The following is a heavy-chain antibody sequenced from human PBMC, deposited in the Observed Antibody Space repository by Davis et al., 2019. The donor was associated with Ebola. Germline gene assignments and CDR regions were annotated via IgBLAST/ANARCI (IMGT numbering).Heavy chain of an antibody. V-gene: IGHV3-9*02. CDR1: GLNSDAYA. CDR2: IMLRKGYA. Sequence: PGGSLRLSCQLFGLNSDAYAMHWVRQVPGKGLEWVAGIMLRKGYADYADSVKGRFTISRDRGKNTLYLQMNSPRTDDTALYFCGKDLTPGGMDVWGRGTKVTVSS. D-gene: IGHD3-16*01. J-gene: IGHJ6*02. CDR3: GKDLTPGGMDV.